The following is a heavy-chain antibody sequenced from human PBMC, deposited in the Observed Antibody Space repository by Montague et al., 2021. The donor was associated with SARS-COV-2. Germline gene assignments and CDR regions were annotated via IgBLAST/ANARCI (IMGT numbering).Heavy chain of an antibody. Sequence: SETLSITCAVYGGSFSGYYWNWIRQPPGKGLEWIGEINHSGSTNYNPSLKSRVTMSVDTSKNQFSLRLTSVTAADTAIYYCARDRQLYNSHSGFDSWGQGILVTVSS. CDR3: ARDRQLYNSHSGFDS. CDR1: GGSFSGYY. D-gene: IGHD3-3*01. V-gene: IGHV4-34*01. J-gene: IGHJ4*02. CDR2: INHSGST.